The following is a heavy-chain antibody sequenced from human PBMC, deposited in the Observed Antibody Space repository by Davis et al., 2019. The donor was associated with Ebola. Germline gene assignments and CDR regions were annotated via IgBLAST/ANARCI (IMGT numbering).Heavy chain of an antibody. J-gene: IGHJ4*02. D-gene: IGHD3-3*01. V-gene: IGHV3-48*02. CDR3: ARDGIGENYFDD. CDR1: GFTFSTYS. CDR2: ISSTSAI. Sequence: PGGSLRLSCAASGFTFSTYSMNWVRQAPGKGLECVSYISSTSAIYYADSVKGRFTISRDNAKNSLYLQMNSLRDEDTAVYYCARDGIGENYFDDWGQGTLVSVSS.